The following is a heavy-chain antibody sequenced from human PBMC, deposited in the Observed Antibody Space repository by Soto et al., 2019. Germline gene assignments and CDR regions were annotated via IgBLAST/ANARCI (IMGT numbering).Heavy chain of an antibody. D-gene: IGHD6-13*01. CDR2: ISSSGSTI. V-gene: IGHV3-48*03. CDR3: ASSSSSWYGEFDY. J-gene: IGHJ4*02. Sequence: GGSLRLSCAASGFTFSSYEMNWVRQAPGKGLEWVSYISSSGSTIYYADSVKGRFTISRDNAKNSLYLQMNSLRAEDTAVYYCASSSSSWYGEFDYWGQGTLVTVSS. CDR1: GFTFSSYE.